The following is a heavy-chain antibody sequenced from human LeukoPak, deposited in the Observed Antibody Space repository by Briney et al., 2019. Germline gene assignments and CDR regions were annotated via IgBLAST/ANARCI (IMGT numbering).Heavy chain of an antibody. CDR2: IYSGGST. D-gene: IGHD4-11*01. Sequence: GGSLRLSCAAPGITVSSTYMSWVRQAPGKGLEWVSNIYSGGSTYYADSVKGRFTISRDNSKNTLYLQMNSLRAEDTAVYYCARGPDYSNYEGAFDIWGQGTMVTVSS. J-gene: IGHJ3*02. CDR1: GITVSSTY. V-gene: IGHV3-66*02. CDR3: ARGPDYSNYEGAFDI.